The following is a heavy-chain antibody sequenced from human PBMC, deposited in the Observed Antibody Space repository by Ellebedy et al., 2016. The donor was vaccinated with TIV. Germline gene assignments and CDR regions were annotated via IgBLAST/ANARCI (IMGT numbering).Heavy chain of an antibody. CDR2: INTRGGGT. CDR3: ATSGGTEYPEGDY. J-gene: IGHJ4*02. D-gene: IGHD2/OR15-2a*01. Sequence: ASVKVSXXASGHTFTRYHIHWVRQAPGQGLEWVGIINTRGGGTSYAQKFQGRVTMTRDTSTSTVYMELRSLTSEDTAVYYCATSGGTEYPEGDYWGQGTLVTVSS. V-gene: IGHV1-46*01. CDR1: GHTFTRYH.